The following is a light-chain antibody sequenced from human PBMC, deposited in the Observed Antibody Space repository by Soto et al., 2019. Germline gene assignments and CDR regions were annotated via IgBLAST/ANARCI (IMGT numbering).Light chain of an antibody. CDR2: AAS. CDR1: QSISSY. Sequence: DIQMTQSPSSLSASVRDRVTITCRASQSISSYLNWYQQKPGRAPKLLIYAASSLQSGVPSRFSGSGSGTDFTLTISSLQPEDFATYYCQGSDGTAWTFGQGTKVEI. CDR3: QGSDGTAWT. J-gene: IGKJ1*01. V-gene: IGKV1-39*01.